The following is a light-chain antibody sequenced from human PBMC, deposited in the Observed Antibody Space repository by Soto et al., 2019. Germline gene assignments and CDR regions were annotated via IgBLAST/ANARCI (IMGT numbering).Light chain of an antibody. J-gene: IGKJ4*01. V-gene: IGKV3D-15*01. CDR1: QSVSNN. CDR3: QQCGSSPPT. CDR2: DAS. Sequence: EIVLTQSPATLSVSPGERATLSCRASQSVSNNLAWYQQKPGQAPRLLIYDASNRATGIPARFSGSGSGTEFTLTISRLEPEDFAVYYCQQCGSSPPTFGEGTKVDIK.